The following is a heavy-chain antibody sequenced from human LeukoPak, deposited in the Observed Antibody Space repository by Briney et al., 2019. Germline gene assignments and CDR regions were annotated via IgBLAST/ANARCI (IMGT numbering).Heavy chain of an antibody. CDR2: IYTSGST. V-gene: IGHV4-4*07. CDR1: GGSISNYY. J-gene: IGHJ5*02. CDR3: ARDLGFCSTTSCYPWFDP. Sequence: SETLSLTCTVSGGSISNYYWTWIRQPAGKGLEWIGRIYTSGSTNYNPSLKSRITMSLDTSKNQFSLKLSSVTAADTAVYYCARDLGFCSTTSCYPWFDPWGQGTLVTVSS. D-gene: IGHD2-2*01.